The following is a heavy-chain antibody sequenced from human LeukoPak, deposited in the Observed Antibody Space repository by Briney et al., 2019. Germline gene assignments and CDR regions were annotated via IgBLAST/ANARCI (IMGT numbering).Heavy chain of an antibody. D-gene: IGHD1-26*01. CDR2: MSWDGSSI. CDR3: ARDGKGGATDGFDI. V-gene: IGHV3-30*09. J-gene: IGHJ3*02. CDR1: GFTLSPYT. Sequence: GGSLRLSCAASGFTLSPYTMHWVHRAPGKGLQWAALMSWDGSSIQYGDSVKGRFAISGDNSKNTLYLQMNSLRPEDTAVYYCARDGKGGATDGFDIWGQGTMVTVSS.